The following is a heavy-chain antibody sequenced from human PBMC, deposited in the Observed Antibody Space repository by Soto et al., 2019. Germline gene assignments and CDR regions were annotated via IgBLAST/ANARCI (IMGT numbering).Heavy chain of an antibody. Sequence: PGGSLRLSCAASGFTFSSYGMHWVRQAPGKGLEWVAVIWYDGSNKYYADSVKGRFTISRDNSKNTLYLQMNSLRAEDTAVYYCARDGLGYCSGGSCYLDFDYWGQGTLVTVSS. V-gene: IGHV3-33*01. CDR2: IWYDGSNK. J-gene: IGHJ4*02. CDR1: GFTFSSYG. CDR3: ARDGLGYCSGGSCYLDFDY. D-gene: IGHD2-15*01.